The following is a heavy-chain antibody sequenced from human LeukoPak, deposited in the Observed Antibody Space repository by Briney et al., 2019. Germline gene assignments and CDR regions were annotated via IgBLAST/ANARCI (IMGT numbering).Heavy chain of an antibody. Sequence: ASVKVSCKASGYTFTGYHMHWVRQAPGQGLEWMGWINPNSGGTNYAQKFQGRVTMTRDTSISTAYMELSRLRSDDTAVYYCAKDWYFDWFFDYWGQGTLVTVSS. CDR3: AKDWYFDWFFDY. D-gene: IGHD3-9*01. V-gene: IGHV1-2*02. J-gene: IGHJ4*02. CDR1: GYTFTGYH. CDR2: INPNSGGT.